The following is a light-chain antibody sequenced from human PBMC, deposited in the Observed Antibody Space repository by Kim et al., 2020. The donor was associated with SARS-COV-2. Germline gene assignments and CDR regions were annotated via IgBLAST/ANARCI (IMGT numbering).Light chain of an antibody. V-gene: IGKV3-20*01. CDR2: ITS. CDR1: QSVTSNY. J-gene: IGKJ5*01. Sequence: SPGERATLSCRASQSVTSNYSAWYQQKPGQATMLLIDITSSRASGTPDRFSGSGSGTVFTLTISRVEPEDFALYYWQRYGRIPITFGQGTRLEIK. CDR3: QRYGRIPIT.